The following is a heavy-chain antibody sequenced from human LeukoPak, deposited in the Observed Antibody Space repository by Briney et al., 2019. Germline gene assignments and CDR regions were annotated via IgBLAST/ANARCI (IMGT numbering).Heavy chain of an antibody. Sequence: PGGSLRLSCAASGFTFSSYAMSWVRQAPWKGLEWVSAISGSGGSTYYADSVKGRFTISRDNSKNTLYLQMNSLRAEDTAVYYCAKDRFPYYYGSGSYIYYWYFDLWGRGTLVTVSS. V-gene: IGHV3-23*01. CDR2: ISGSGGST. J-gene: IGHJ2*01. CDR3: AKDRFPYYYGSGSYIYYWYFDL. D-gene: IGHD3-10*01. CDR1: GFTFSSYA.